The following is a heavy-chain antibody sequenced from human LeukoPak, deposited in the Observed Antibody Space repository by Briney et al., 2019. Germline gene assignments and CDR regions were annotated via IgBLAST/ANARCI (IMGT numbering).Heavy chain of an antibody. CDR1: GGSISSSSYY. CDR2: IYYSGST. V-gene: IGHV4-39*01. J-gene: IGHJ5*02. Sequence: PSETLSLTCTVSGGSISSSSYYWGWIRQPPGKGLEWIGSIYYSGSTYYNPSLKSRVTISVDTSKNQFSLKLSSVTAADTAVYYCASPYYGSGSYIVHPWGQGTLVTVSS. D-gene: IGHD3-10*01. CDR3: ASPYYGSGSYIVHP.